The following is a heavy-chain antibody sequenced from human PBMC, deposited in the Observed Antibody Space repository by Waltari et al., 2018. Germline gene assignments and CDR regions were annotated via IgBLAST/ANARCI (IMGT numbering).Heavy chain of an antibody. J-gene: IGHJ3*01. Sequence: QLPLQESGPGLVKPSETLSLTCSVSGCSITSNRHSWVWLRQPPGQGLEWIGTMSYSGTTYSSPSLNSRVTISRDTSKNQLSLKLASMTAADTAVYFCATYLGASLGTAAFDVWGQGTMVTVSS. CDR2: MSYSGTT. V-gene: IGHV4-39*01. D-gene: IGHD1-1*01. CDR3: ATYLGASLGTAAFDV. CDR1: GCSITSNRHS.